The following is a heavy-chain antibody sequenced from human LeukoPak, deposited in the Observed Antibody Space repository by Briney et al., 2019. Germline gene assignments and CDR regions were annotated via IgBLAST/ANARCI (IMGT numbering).Heavy chain of an antibody. CDR2: INHSGST. D-gene: IGHD2-21*02. Sequence: MTSETLSLTCAVYAGSFSAYYWSWIRQPPGKGLEWIGEINHSGSTNYNPSLKSRVTMSVDTSNNHFSLKLSSVTAADTAVCYCAPRRVTRSHSDYWGQGTLVTVSS. CDR1: AGSFSAYY. J-gene: IGHJ4*02. V-gene: IGHV4-34*01. CDR3: APRRVTRSHSDY.